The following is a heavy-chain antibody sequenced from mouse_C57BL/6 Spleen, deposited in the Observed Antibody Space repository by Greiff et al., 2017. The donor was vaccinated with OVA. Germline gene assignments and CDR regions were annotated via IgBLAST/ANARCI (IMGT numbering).Heavy chain of an antibody. D-gene: IGHD1-3*01. Sequence: EVKLMESGEGLVKPGGSLKLSCAASGFTFSSYAMSWVRQTPEKRLEWVAYISSGGDYIYYADTVKGRFTISRDNARNTLYLQMSSLKSEDTAMYYCTRGVKNWYFDVWGTGTTVTVSS. CDR1: GFTFSSYA. J-gene: IGHJ1*03. CDR3: TRGVKNWYFDV. V-gene: IGHV5-9-1*02. CDR2: ISSGGDYI.